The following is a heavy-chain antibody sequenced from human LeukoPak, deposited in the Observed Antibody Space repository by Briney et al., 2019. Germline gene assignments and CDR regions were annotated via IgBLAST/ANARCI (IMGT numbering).Heavy chain of an antibody. CDR3: ARDRGPAVAVPGRHDAFDI. J-gene: IGHJ3*02. CDR2: IIPILGIA. V-gene: IGHV1-69*04. D-gene: IGHD6-19*01. Sequence: ASVKVSCKASGGTFSSYAISWVRQAPGQGLEWMGRIIPILGIANYAQKFQGRVTITADKSTSTAYMELSSLRSEDMAVYYCARDRGPAVAVPGRHDAFDIWGQGTMVTVSS. CDR1: GGTFSSYA.